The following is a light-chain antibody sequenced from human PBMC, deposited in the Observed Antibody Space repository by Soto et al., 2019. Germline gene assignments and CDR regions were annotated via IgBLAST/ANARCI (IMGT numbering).Light chain of an antibody. J-gene: IGKJ1*01. CDR1: QSLFFTSNKKNY. CDR2: WAS. CDR3: QQYYGTPT. Sequence: DIVLTHSPDSLAVSLGETAAITCKSNQSLFFTSNKKNYLAWYRQKPGQPPKLIISWASSRESGVPDRFSGGGSGTDFTLTINSLQAEDVAVYYCQQYYGTPTFGQGTKVDIK. V-gene: IGKV4-1*01.